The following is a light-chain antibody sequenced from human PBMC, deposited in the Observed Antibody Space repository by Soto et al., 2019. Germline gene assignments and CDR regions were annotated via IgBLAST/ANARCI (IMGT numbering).Light chain of an antibody. CDR1: QSVSSN. J-gene: IGKJ1*01. Sequence: EIVMTQSPATLSLSRWEKATLSCMASQSVSSNLAGYQQKPVQSPRLLIYGSSTRATGIPARFSGSGSGTEFPLTISSLQSEDFAVYYCQQYNTWPDTFGHGTKVDNK. CDR2: GSS. V-gene: IGKV3-15*01. CDR3: QQYNTWPDT.